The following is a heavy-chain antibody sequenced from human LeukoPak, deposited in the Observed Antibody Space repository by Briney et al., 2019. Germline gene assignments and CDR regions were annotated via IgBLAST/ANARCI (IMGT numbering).Heavy chain of an antibody. J-gene: IGHJ4*02. CDR3: AGHTNY. CDR1: GFTFSTYG. CDR2: IKQDGSER. D-gene: IGHD1-1*01. Sequence: GGSLRLSCEASGFTFSTYGMHWVRQAPGKGLEWVANIKQDGSERYYVDSVRGRFTISRDNTKNSLYLQMNSLRVEDTAVYYCAGHTNYWGQGTLVTVSS. V-gene: IGHV3-7*01.